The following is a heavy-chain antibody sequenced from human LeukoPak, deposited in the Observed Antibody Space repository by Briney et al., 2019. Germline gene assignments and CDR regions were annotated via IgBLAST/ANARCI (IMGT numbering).Heavy chain of an antibody. CDR1: GGSISSYY. CDR3: ARTIAAAGTFIDYYGMDV. V-gene: IGHV4-59*01. D-gene: IGHD6-13*01. J-gene: IGHJ6*02. Sequence: KPSGTLSLTCTVSGGSISSYYWSWIRQPPGKGLEWIGYIYYSGSTDYNPSLKSRVTISVDTSKNQFSLKLSSVTAADTAVYYCARTIAAAGTFIDYYGMDVWGQGTTVTVSS. CDR2: IYYSGST.